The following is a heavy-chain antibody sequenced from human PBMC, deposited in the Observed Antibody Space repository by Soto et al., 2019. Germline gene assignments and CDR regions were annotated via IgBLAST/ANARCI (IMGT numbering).Heavy chain of an antibody. CDR2: MRAYNGNT. CDR3: ARDGRQFVPTSDTFDI. Sequence: QVQLVQSGAEVRRPGASVRVSCKASGYAFSNYGVTWVRQAPGQGLEWLGWMRAYNGNTKSAQTFQDKLTMATDRSTRTAYMELCSLRSDHTAVYFWARDGRQFVPTSDTFDIWGQGTMITVSS. CDR1: GYAFSNYG. D-gene: IGHD6-6*01. V-gene: IGHV1-18*01. J-gene: IGHJ3*02.